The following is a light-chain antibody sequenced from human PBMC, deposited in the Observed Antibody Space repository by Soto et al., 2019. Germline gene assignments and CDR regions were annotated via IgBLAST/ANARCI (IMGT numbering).Light chain of an antibody. CDR1: TGAVTNGHY. V-gene: IGLV7-46*01. Sequence: QAVVSQEPSLAVSPGGTVTLTFGSSTGAVTNGHYPYWFQQKPGQAPRTLIYDTTKRHSWTPDRSSGSLLVGKADLTLSCAQPEDEAVYYCLLSYNGPYVFGTGTKVPVL. CDR3: LLSYNGPYV. CDR2: DTT. J-gene: IGLJ1*01.